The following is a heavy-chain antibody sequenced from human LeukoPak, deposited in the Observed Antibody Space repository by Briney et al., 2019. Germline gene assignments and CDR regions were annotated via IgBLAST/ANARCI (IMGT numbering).Heavy chain of an antibody. Sequence: PSETLSLTCTVSGGSISSSSYYWGWIRQPPGKGLEWIGSIYYTGSTYYNPSLKSRVAISVDTSKNQFSLKLSSVTAADTAVYYCARDPLGMVRGAGNWFDPWGQGTLVTVSS. D-gene: IGHD3-10*01. J-gene: IGHJ5*02. V-gene: IGHV4-39*07. CDR2: IYYTGST. CDR3: ARDPLGMVRGAGNWFDP. CDR1: GGSISSSSYY.